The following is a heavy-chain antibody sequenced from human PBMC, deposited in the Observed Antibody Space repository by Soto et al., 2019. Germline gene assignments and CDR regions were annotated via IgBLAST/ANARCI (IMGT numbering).Heavy chain of an antibody. CDR3: ARVHYGSGSYYYYYYYGMDV. CDR1: GGSISSSNL. D-gene: IGHD3-10*01. Sequence: SETLSLTCAVSGGSISSSNLWSWVRQPPGKGLEWIGEIYHSGSTNYNPSLKSRVTISVDKSKNQFSLKLSSVTAADTAVYYCARVHYGSGSYYYYYYYGMDVWGQGTTVTVSS. J-gene: IGHJ6*02. V-gene: IGHV4-4*02. CDR2: IYHSGST.